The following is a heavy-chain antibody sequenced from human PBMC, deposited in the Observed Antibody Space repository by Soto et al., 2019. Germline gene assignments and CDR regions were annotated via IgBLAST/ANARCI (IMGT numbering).Heavy chain of an antibody. D-gene: IGHD6-25*01. CDR1: GFSFSSYW. CDR3: ARGSGFQAGVHGY. J-gene: IGHJ4*02. CDR2: INTDGTST. V-gene: IGHV3-74*01. Sequence: EVQLVESGGGLVQPGGSLRLSCAASGFSFSSYWMHWVRQAPGRGLMWVSRINTDGTSTSYADSVKGRFTISRDNGKNTVYLQMNSRRAEDTDVYYCARGSGFQAGVHGYWGQGILITVSS.